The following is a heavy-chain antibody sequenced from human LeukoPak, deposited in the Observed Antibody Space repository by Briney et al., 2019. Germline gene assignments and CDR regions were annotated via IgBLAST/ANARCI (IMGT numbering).Heavy chain of an antibody. J-gene: IGHJ4*02. V-gene: IGHV3-23*01. D-gene: IGHD3-22*01. Sequence: GGSLRLSCAASGFTFSNYAMIWVRQAPGKGLECVSTFSGDYALTYYADSVKGRFTISRDNSKNTLYLQMNSLRVEDTAVYFCAKRGVVIRVILVGFHKEAYYFDSWGQGALVTVSS. CDR2: FSGDYALT. CDR1: GFTFSNYA. CDR3: AKRGVVIRVILVGFHKEAYYFDS.